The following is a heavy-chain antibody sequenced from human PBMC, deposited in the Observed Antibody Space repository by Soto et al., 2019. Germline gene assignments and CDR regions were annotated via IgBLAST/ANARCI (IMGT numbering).Heavy chain of an antibody. D-gene: IGHD3-22*01. Sequence: GESLKISCKGSGYNFKNYWIGWVRQMPGKGLEWMGIIFPGDSDTRYSPSFQGQVTISADKSISTAYLQWSSLKASDTAMYYCARQVRYYDSSGDGYYYYGMDVWGQGTTVTVSS. CDR3: ARQVRYYDSSGDGYYYYGMDV. CDR1: GYNFKNYW. V-gene: IGHV5-51*01. J-gene: IGHJ6*02. CDR2: IFPGDSDT.